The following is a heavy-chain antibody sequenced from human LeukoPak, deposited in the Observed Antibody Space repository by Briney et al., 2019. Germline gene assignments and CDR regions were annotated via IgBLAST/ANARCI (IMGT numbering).Heavy chain of an antibody. V-gene: IGHV4-59*05. J-gene: IGHJ4*02. CDR3: ASRNDILTGYVFDF. D-gene: IGHD3-9*01. Sequence: SETLSLTCTVSGGSISSYYWSWIRQPPGKGLEWIGSIYYSGSTSYNPSLKSRVTISVDTSKNQFSLKLTSVTAADTAVYYCASRNDILTGYVFDFWGQGTLVTVSS. CDR2: IYYSGST. CDR1: GGSISSYY.